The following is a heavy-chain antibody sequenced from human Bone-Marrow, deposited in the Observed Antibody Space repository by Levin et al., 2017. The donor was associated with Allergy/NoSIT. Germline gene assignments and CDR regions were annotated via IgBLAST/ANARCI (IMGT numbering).Heavy chain of an antibody. Sequence: GESLKISCKGSGYSFTTYWIAWVHQMPGKGLDWMGIIYPRDSDTRYSPSFQGQVTISADKSISTAYVQWSSLRASDAAIYYCARIREATVTTTLDYWGQGTLVTVSS. CDR2: IYPRDSDT. J-gene: IGHJ4*02. CDR3: ARIREATVTTTLDY. D-gene: IGHD4-17*01. CDR1: GYSFTTYW. V-gene: IGHV5-51*07.